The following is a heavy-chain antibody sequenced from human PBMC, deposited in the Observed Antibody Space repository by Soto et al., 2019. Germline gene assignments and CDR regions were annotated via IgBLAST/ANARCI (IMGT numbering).Heavy chain of an antibody. CDR2: ISSSGSTI. CDR3: ARPSTYYYDSSGSPTVDYFDY. Sequence: KTGGSLRLSCAASGFTFSDYYMSWIRQAPGKGLEWVSYISSSGSTIYYADSVKGRFTISRDNAKNSLYLQMNSLRAEDTAVYYCARPSTYYYDSSGSPTVDYFDYWGQGTLVTVSS. CDR1: GFTFSDYY. J-gene: IGHJ4*02. V-gene: IGHV3-11*01. D-gene: IGHD3-22*01.